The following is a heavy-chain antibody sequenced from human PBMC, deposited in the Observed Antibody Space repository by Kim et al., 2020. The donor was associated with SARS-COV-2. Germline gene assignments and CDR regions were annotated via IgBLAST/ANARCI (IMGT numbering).Heavy chain of an antibody. J-gene: IGHJ3*02. Sequence: SETLSLTCSVSGDSIRSSIYYWGWIRQPPGKGLEWIGGVYYGGTTSYNPSLKSRVIMSEDTSKKQFSLNLSSVTAAHTAVYFCARGQRGYRYGFDFFD. CDR3: ARGQRGYRYGFDFFD. D-gene: IGHD5-18*01. CDR1: GDSIRSSIYY. CDR2: VYYGGTT. V-gene: IGHV4-39*07.